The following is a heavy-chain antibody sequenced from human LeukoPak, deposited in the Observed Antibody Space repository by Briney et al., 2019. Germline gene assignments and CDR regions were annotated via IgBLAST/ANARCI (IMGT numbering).Heavy chain of an antibody. CDR1: GGSISNYY. V-gene: IGHV4-4*07. CDR2: IYTSGST. D-gene: IGHD2-21*02. Sequence: SETLSLTCTVSGGSISNYYWSWIRQPAGKGLEWIGRIYTSGSTNYNPSLKSRVTMSVDTSKNQFSLKLSSVTAADTAVYYCARAYCGGDCYYFDYWGQGTLVTVSS. J-gene: IGHJ4*02. CDR3: ARAYCGGDCYYFDY.